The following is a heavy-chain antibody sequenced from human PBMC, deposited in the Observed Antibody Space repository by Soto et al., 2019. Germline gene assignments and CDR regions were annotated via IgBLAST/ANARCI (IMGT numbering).Heavy chain of an antibody. V-gene: IGHV1-69*06. J-gene: IGHJ4*02. CDR2: IIPIFGTA. Sequence: QVQLVQSGAEVKKPGSSVKFSCKASGGTFSSYAISWVRQAPGQGLEWMGGIIPIFGTANYAQKFQGRVTITADKSTSTAYMELSSLRSEHTAVYYCARAIAAAGNFDDWGQGTLVTVSS. CDR1: GGTFSSYA. D-gene: IGHD6-13*01. CDR3: ARAIAAAGNFDD.